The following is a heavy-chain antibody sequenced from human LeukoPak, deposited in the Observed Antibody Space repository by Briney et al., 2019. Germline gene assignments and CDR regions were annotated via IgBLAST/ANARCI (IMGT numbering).Heavy chain of an antibody. CDR2: ISYDGSNK. V-gene: IGHV3-30*18. D-gene: IGHD3-10*01. J-gene: IGHJ4*02. CDR1: GFTFSSYG. CDR3: AKGKWFGELLGIDY. Sequence: GRSLRLSCAASGFTFSSYGMHWVRQAPGKGLEWMAVISYDGSNKYYADSVKGRFTLSRENSKNTLYLQMTSLRAEDSAVYYCAKGKWFGELLGIDYWGQGTLVTVSS.